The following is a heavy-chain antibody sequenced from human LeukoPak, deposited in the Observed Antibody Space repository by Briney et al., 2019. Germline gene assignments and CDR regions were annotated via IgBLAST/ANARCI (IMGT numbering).Heavy chain of an antibody. V-gene: IGHV1-18*01. CDR2: VSTYNGGT. CDR3: ARGGKLRFLDY. CDR1: GGTFSSYA. J-gene: IGHJ4*02. D-gene: IGHD3-3*01. Sequence: GSSVKVSCKASGGTFSSYAISWVRQAPGQGLEWMGWVSTYNGGTKYAQSLQARVTMTTDTSTTTAYLELRNLRSDDTAVYYCARGGKLRFLDYWGQGTLVTVSS.